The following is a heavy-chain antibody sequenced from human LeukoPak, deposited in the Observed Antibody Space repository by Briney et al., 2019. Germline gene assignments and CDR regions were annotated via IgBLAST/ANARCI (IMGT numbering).Heavy chain of an antibody. V-gene: IGHV3-7*01. CDR2: IKQDGSEK. D-gene: IGHD6-19*01. CDR3: ARDVKLSVAGTRGYAFDI. Sequence: PGGSLRLSCAASGFTFSSYWMSWVRQAPGKGLEWVANIKQDGSEKYYVDSVKGRFTISRDNAKNSLYLQMNSLRAEDTAVYYCARDVKLSVAGTRGYAFDIWGQGTMVTVSS. J-gene: IGHJ3*02. CDR1: GFTFSSYW.